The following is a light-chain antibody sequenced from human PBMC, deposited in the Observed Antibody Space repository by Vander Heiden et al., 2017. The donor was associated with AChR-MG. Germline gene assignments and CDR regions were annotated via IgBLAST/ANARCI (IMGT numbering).Light chain of an antibody. V-gene: IGLV2-23*02. CDR2: EVT. CDR1: SSDVGSY. J-gene: IGLJ2*01. Sequence: QSALTQPAPVSASPGHSITISCTGPSSDVGSYVPWYQQHPGKPPNRIIYEVTERPSGVANRFPGPKSGKTASLTISGLQPEDEAHYHCCTYAGRDTVVFGGGTKLTVL. CDR3: CTYAGRDTVV.